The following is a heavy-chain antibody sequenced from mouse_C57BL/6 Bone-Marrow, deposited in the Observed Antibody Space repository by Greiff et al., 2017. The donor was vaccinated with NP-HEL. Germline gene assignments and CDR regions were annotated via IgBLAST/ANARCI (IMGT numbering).Heavy chain of an antibody. Sequence: VHVKQSGAELVRPGASVKLSCTASGFNIKDDYMHWVKQRPEQGLEWIGWIDPENGDTQYASKFQGKATITADTSSNTAYLQLSSLTSEDTAVYYCTTGYGRGYWGQGTTLTVSS. CDR1: GFNIKDDY. CDR2: IDPENGDT. V-gene: IGHV14-4*01. CDR3: TTGYGRGY. J-gene: IGHJ2*01. D-gene: IGHD1-1*01.